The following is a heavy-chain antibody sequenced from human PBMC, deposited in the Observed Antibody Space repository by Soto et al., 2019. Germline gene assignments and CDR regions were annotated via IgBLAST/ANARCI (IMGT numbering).Heavy chain of an antibody. CDR3: AKVKGYSSSWYPMEY. D-gene: IGHD6-13*01. Sequence: GGSLRLSCEASGFTFSRYAMSWVRQAPGKGLEWVSAISGSGGSTYYADSVKGRFTISRDNSKNTLYLQMNGLRAEDTAVYYCAKVKGYSSSWYPMEYWGQGTLVTVSS. J-gene: IGHJ4*02. V-gene: IGHV3-23*01. CDR2: ISGSGGST. CDR1: GFTFSRYA.